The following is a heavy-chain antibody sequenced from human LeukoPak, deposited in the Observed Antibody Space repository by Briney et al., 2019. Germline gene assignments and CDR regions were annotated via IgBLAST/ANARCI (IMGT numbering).Heavy chain of an antibody. J-gene: IGHJ4*02. V-gene: IGHV3-73*01. D-gene: IGHD6-13*01. Sequence: GGPLRLSCAASGFTFSGSAMHWVRQASGKGLEWVGRIRSKANSYATAYAASVKGRFTISRDDSKNTAYLQMNSLKTEDTAVYYCTRLAAAGPLFDYWGQGTLVTVSS. CDR3: TRLAAAGPLFDY. CDR2: IRSKANSYAT. CDR1: GFTFSGSA.